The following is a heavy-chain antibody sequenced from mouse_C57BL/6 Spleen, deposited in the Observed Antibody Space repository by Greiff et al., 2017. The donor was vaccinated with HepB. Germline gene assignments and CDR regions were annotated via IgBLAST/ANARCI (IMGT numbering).Heavy chain of an antibody. D-gene: IGHD1-1*01. V-gene: IGHV5-9-1*02. Sequence: EVQLVESGEGLVKPGGSLKLSCAASGFTFSSYAMSWVRQTPEKRLEWVAYISSGGDYIYYADTVKGRFTISRDNARNTLYLQMSSLKSEDTAMYYCTRDRDYYGSSQFAYWGQGTLVTVSA. J-gene: IGHJ3*01. CDR1: GFTFSSYA. CDR2: ISSGGDYI. CDR3: TRDRDYYGSSQFAY.